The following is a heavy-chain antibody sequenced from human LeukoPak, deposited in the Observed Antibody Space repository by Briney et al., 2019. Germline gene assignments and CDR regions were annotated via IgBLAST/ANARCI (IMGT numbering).Heavy chain of an antibody. V-gene: IGHV4-61*02. Sequence: PSETLSLTCTVSGGSISSGSYYWSWIRQPAGKGLEWIGRIYTSGSTNYNPSLKSRVTISVDTSKNQFSLKLSSVTAADTAVYYCARGTPGGSSVTTYYYMDVWGKGTTVTVSS. J-gene: IGHJ6*03. CDR1: GGSISSGSYY. D-gene: IGHD6-13*01. CDR3: ARGTPGGSSVTTYYYMDV. CDR2: IYTSGST.